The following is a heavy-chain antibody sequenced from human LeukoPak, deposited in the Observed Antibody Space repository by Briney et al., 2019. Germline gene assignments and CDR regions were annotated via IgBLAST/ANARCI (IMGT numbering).Heavy chain of an antibody. D-gene: IGHD3-10*01. CDR2: IIPIFGTA. V-gene: IGHV1-69*05. J-gene: IGHJ4*02. CDR3: ASGMVDFDY. CDR1: GCTFSSCA. Sequence: ASVKVSCKASGCTFSSCAISWVRQAPGQGLEWMGGIIPIFGTANYAQKFQGRVTITTDESTSTAYMELSSLRSEDTAVYYCASGMVDFDYWGQGTLVTVSS.